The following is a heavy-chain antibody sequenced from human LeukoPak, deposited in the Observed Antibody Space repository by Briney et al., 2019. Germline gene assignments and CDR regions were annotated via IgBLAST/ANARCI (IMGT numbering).Heavy chain of an antibody. Sequence: PGGSLTLSCAASGFTFSTYAMTWVRQAPGKGLEWVSGFTGRDNNIDYVDSVKGRFTISRDNSKNTLYPQMTSLRAEDTAVYYCAKVYRSGWSYFDSWGQGAAVTVSS. D-gene: IGHD6-19*01. CDR2: FTGRDNNI. V-gene: IGHV3-23*01. CDR1: GFTFSTYA. CDR3: AKVYRSGWSYFDS. J-gene: IGHJ4*02.